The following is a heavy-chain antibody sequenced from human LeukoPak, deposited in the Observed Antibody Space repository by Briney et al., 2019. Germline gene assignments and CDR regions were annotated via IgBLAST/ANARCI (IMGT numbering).Heavy chain of an antibody. CDR2: ISWNSGSI. CDR1: GFTFDDYA. CDR3: AKSSAAILYDAFDI. Sequence: GGSLRLSGAASGFTFDDYAMHWVRQAPGKGLEWVSGISWNSGSIGYADSVKGRFTISRDNAKNSLYLQMNSLRAEDTALYYCAKSSAAILYDAFDIWGQGTMVTVSS. J-gene: IGHJ3*02. D-gene: IGHD2-21*02. V-gene: IGHV3-9*01.